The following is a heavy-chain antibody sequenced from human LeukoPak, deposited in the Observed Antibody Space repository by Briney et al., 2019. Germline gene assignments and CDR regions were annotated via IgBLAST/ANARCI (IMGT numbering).Heavy chain of an antibody. CDR2: IKRDGSEK. CDR3: ARGGWDFDWLKGAFDI. V-gene: IGHV3-7*04. Sequence: GGSLRLSCAASGFTFSSYAMHWVRQAPGKGLEWVANIKRDGSEKFQVDSVKGRFTISRDNAKNSLYLEMNSLRAEDTAVYYCARGGWDFDWLKGAFDIWGQGTMVTVSS. J-gene: IGHJ3*02. D-gene: IGHD3-9*01. CDR1: GFTFSSYA.